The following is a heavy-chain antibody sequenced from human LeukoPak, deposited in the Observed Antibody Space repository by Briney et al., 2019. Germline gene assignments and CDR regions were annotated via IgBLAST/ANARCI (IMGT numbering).Heavy chain of an antibody. CDR2: MYHSETT. D-gene: IGHD6-25*01. V-gene: IGHV4-59*01. J-gene: IGHJ4*02. CDR3: ARARLPRGHPHFDY. Sequence: SETLSLTCTVSGDSISSNYWSWFRQPPGKGLEWIGYMYHSETTNYNPSLKSRVTLSLDTSKNQFSLKVTSVTAADTAVYYCARARLPRGHPHFDYWGPGTLVTVSS. CDR1: GDSISSNY.